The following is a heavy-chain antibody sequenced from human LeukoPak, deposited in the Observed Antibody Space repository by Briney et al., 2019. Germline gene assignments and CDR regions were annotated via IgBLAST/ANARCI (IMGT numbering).Heavy chain of an antibody. CDR3: ARDSSSGSFDY. CDR1: GFTFSSYG. J-gene: IGHJ4*02. CDR2: ISSSGSTI. D-gene: IGHD6-19*01. V-gene: IGHV3-48*04. Sequence: GGSLRLSCAASGFTFSSYGMHWVRQAPGKGLEWVSYISSSGSTIYYEDSVKGRFTISRDNAKNSLYLQMNSLRAEDTAVYYCARDSSSGSFDYWGQGTLVTVSS.